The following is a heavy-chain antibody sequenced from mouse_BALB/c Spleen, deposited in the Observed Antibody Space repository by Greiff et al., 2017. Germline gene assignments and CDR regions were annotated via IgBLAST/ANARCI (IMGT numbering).Heavy chain of an antibody. J-gene: IGHJ2*01. CDR1: GFTFSDYY. V-gene: IGHV5-4*02. Sequence: EVKLVESGGGLVKPGGSLKLSCAASGFTFSDYYMYWVRQPPEKRLECVATISDGGSYTYYPDSVKGRFTISRDNAKNNLYLQMSSLKSEDTAMYYCARGITTEVLDYWGQGTTLTVSS. D-gene: IGHD1-1*01. CDR2: ISDGGSYT. CDR3: ARGITTEVLDY.